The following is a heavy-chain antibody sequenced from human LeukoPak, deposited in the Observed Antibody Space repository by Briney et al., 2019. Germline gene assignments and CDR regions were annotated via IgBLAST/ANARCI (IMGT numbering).Heavy chain of an antibody. V-gene: IGHV3-53*01. CDR1: GFTVSSNY. Sequence: GGSLRLSCAASGFTVSSNYMSWVRQAPGKGLEWVSVIYSGGSTYYADSVKGRFTISRDNSKNMLYLQMNSLRAEDTAVYYCARDSRYMHYGSIYYYYGMDVWGQGTTVTVSS. J-gene: IGHJ6*02. CDR2: IYSGGST. CDR3: ARDSRYMHYGSIYYYYGMDV. D-gene: IGHD4-23*01.